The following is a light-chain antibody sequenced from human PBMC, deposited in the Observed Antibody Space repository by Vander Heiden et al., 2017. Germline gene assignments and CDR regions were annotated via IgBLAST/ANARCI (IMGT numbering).Light chain of an antibody. V-gene: IGLV3-21*02. CDR1: DIGTEG. Sequence: SYVLTQPPSVSVAPGQTARINCGGNDIGTEGVHWYQQRPGQAPVLVVYDDSDRPSGIPERFSGSTSANTATLTISGVEAGDEADYFCQVWDTRSDHVVFGGGTKLTVL. CDR3: QVWDTRSDHVV. J-gene: IGLJ2*01. CDR2: DDS.